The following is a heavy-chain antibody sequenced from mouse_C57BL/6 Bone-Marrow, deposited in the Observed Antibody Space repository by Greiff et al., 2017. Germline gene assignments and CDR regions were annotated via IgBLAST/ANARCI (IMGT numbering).Heavy chain of an antibody. J-gene: IGHJ1*03. D-gene: IGHD4-1*01. V-gene: IGHV5-6*01. CDR1: GFTFSSYG. CDR3: ARHRTGTYFDV. CDR2: ISSGGSYT. Sequence: EVNLVESGGDLVKPGGSLKLSCAASGFTFSSYGMSWVRQTPDKRLEWVATISSGGSYTYYPDSVKGRFTISRDNAKNTLYLQMSSLKSEDTAMYYCARHRTGTYFDVWGTGTTVTVSS.